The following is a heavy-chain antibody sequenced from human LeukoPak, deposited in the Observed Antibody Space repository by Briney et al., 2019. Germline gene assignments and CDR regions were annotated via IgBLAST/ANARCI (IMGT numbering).Heavy chain of an antibody. CDR3: AKYTFGGVIVRDAFDI. CDR2: ISGSGGST. V-gene: IGHV3-23*01. D-gene: IGHD3-16*02. CDR1: GFTFSSYS. Sequence: PGGSLRLSCAASGFTFSSYSMDWVRQAPGKGLEWVSAISGSGGSTYYADSVKGRFTISRDNSKNTLYLQMNSLRAEGTAVYYCAKYTFGGVIVRDAFDIWGQGTMVTVSS. J-gene: IGHJ3*02.